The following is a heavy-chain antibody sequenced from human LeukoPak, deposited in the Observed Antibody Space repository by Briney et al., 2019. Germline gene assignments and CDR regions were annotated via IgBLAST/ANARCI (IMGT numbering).Heavy chain of an antibody. J-gene: IGHJ6*03. CDR3: AGGDMVRGLYYMDV. Sequence: GASVKVSCKASGYTFTGYYIHWVRQAPGEGLEWMGRINPNSGGTDYAQKFQGRVTMTGDTSISTAYMELTGLRSDDTAVFYCAGGDMVRGLYYMDVWGRGTTVTVSS. V-gene: IGHV1-2*02. D-gene: IGHD3-10*01. CDR2: INPNSGGT. CDR1: GYTFTGYY.